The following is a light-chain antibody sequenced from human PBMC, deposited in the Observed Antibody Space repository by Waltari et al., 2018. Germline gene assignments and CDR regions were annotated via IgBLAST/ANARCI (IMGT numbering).Light chain of an antibody. J-gene: IGKJ1*01. CDR3: QQRRNWPWT. CDR2: DAF. CDR1: QKIDSY. Sequence: ETVLTQSPATLALSPGDRATFSCRASQKIDSYFAWYQQKPGQALRFLIFDAFNRPTGLPARFSGSRSRTDFHLTISSLESEDFASYYCQQRRNWPWTFGQGTRVEIK. V-gene: IGKV3-11*01.